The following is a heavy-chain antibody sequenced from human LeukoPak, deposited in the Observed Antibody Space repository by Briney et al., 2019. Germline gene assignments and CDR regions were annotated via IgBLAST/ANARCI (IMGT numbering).Heavy chain of an antibody. Sequence: PSETLSLTCGVSGYSIRSGNYCGWIRQPPGKGLEWIGSIYHSGTTYHNSSLKSRVTISVDTSKNQFSLKLNSVTAADTAVYYCARDHDSRFMFAYWGQGALVTVSS. CDR2: IYHSGTT. CDR1: GYSIRSGNY. D-gene: IGHD3-22*01. J-gene: IGHJ4*02. V-gene: IGHV4-38-2*02. CDR3: ARDHDSRFMFAY.